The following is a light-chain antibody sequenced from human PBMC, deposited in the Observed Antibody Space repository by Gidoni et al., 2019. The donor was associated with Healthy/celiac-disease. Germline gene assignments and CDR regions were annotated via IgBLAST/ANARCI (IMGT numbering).Light chain of an antibody. V-gene: IGKV3D-20*01. CDR3: QQYGSSPLT. CDR1: QRVSSSY. CDR2: DAS. J-gene: IGKJ4*01. Sequence: ELVLTQSPATLSLSPGERATLSCGASQRVSSSYLAWYQQKPGLAPRLLIYDASSRATGISDRFSGSWSGTDFTLTISILEPEDFAVYYCQQYGSSPLTFGGGTKVEIK.